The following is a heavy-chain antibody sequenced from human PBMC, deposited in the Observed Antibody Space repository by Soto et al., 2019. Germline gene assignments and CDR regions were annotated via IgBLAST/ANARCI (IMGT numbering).Heavy chain of an antibody. CDR1: ADTFNSYS. CDR2: ITPVFGTA. J-gene: IGHJ5*02. Sequence: QAQLVQSGAEVKKPGSSVKVSCKASADTFNSYSLSWLRQAPGQRQEWMGGITPVFGTADYAQSFEDRLTITADDSTSTVYMELSSLRSDDTAVYYCARSLEGTTVTNWFDPWGQGALVTVSS. V-gene: IGHV1-69*01. CDR3: ARSLEGTTVTNWFDP. D-gene: IGHD4-17*01.